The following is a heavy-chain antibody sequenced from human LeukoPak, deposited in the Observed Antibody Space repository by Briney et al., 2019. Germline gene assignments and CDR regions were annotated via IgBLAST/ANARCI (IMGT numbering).Heavy chain of an antibody. D-gene: IGHD2-21*02. CDR3: AKTKYCGGDCYSWYFDY. V-gene: IGHV3-23*01. J-gene: IGHJ4*02. Sequence: PGGSLRLSCAASGFTFSSYGMSWVRQAPGKGLEWVSAISGSGGSTYYADSVKGRFTISRDNSKNTLYLQMNSLRAEDTAVYYCAKTKYCGGDCYSWYFDYWGQETLVTVSS. CDR2: ISGSGGST. CDR1: GFTFSSYG.